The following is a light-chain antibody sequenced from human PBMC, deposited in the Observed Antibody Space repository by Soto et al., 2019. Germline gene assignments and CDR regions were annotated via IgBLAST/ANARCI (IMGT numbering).Light chain of an antibody. V-gene: IGKV3-20*01. CDR2: GAS. Sequence: EIVWAQSPGTLSLSPGERATLPCRASQSVSSSYLAWYQQKPGQAPRLLIYGASSRATGIPDRFSGSGSGTDFTLTISRLEPEDFAVYYCQQYGSSGTFGQGTKVDIK. J-gene: IGKJ1*01. CDR3: QQYGSSGT. CDR1: QSVSSSY.